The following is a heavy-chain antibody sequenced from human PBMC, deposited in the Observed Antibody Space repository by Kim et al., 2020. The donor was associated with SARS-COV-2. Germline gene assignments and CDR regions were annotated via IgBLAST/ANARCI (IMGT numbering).Heavy chain of an antibody. CDR2: IYTSGIT. CDR1: GDSVSGGTYY. J-gene: IGHJ4*02. V-gene: IGHV4-61*02. D-gene: IGHD6-13*01. CDR3: ASGTSTWYYCDY. Sequence: SETLSLTCTVSGDSVSGGTYYWSWVRQPAGKGLDFIGRIYTSGITNYNPSLKSRVSISMDTSKNQFSLKLSSVTAADSAVYYCASGTSTWYYCDYGGQGTLVVVSS.